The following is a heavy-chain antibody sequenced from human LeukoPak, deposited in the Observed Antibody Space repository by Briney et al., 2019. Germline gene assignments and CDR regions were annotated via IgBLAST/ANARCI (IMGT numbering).Heavy chain of an antibody. V-gene: IGHV4-34*01. Sequence: SETLSLTCAVYGGSFSGYHWSWIRQPPGKGLEWIGEINHSGSTNYNPSLKSRVTISVDTSKNQFSLKLSSVTAADTAVYYCARAGIKYSSGWLQNYWGQGTLVTVSS. D-gene: IGHD6-19*01. J-gene: IGHJ4*02. CDR2: INHSGST. CDR1: GGSFSGYH. CDR3: ARAGIKYSSGWLQNY.